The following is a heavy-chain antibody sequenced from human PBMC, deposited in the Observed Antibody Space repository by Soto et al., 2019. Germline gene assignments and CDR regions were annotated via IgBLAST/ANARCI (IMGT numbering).Heavy chain of an antibody. J-gene: IGHJ6*02. CDR3: ASDCTMFGVVNWGYYYYGMDV. D-gene: IGHD3-3*01. CDR2: ISYDGSNK. CDR1: GFTFSSYA. V-gene: IGHV3-30-3*01. Sequence: PGGSLRLSCAASGFTFSSYAMHWVRQAPGKGLEWVAVISYDGSNKYYADSVKGRFTISRDNSKNTLYLQMNSLRAEDTALYYSASDCTMFGVVNWGYYYYGMDVWGQRTTVTFS.